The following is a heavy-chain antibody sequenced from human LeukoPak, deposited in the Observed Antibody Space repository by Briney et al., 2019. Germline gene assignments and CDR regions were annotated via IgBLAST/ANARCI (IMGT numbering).Heavy chain of an antibody. CDR2: IYYSGST. CDR3: ARGYCSSTSCYSYFDY. Sequence: KPSETLSLTCTVSGGSISSYYWSWIRQPPGKGLEWIGYIYYSGSTNYNPSLKSRVTISVDTSKNQFSLKLSSVTAADTAVYYCARGYCSSTSCYSYFDYWGQGTLVTVSS. D-gene: IGHD2-2*02. J-gene: IGHJ4*02. V-gene: IGHV4-59*01. CDR1: GGSISSYY.